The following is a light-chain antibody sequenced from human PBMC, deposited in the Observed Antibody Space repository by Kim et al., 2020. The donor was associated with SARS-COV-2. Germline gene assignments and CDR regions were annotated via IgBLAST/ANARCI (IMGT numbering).Light chain of an antibody. CDR3: YSSSDNQGGL. J-gene: IGLJ2*01. Sequence: TSRITCSGEILKRNYARWFQQTPGQAPFLVIYKDTERPSWTAGRFSGSTSGTTVTLTISGAQVEDEADYYCYSSSDNQGGLFGGGTKLAVL. CDR2: KDT. V-gene: IGLV3-27*01. CDR1: ILKRNY.